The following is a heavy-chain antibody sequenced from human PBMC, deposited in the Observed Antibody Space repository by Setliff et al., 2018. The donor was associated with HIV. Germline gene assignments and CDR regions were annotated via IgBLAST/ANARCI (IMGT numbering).Heavy chain of an antibody. Sequence: ETLSLTCAVSGGSIGTANWWSWVRQPPGQGLEWMGSIYYSGSTYYNPSLKSRVTISVDASKNQISLKLSSVTAADTAVFYCARDSRAVTDGPAFDYWGQGTLVTVSS. D-gene: IGHD2-21*02. CDR3: ARDSRAVTDGPAFDY. CDR1: GGSIGTANW. CDR2: IYYSGST. V-gene: IGHV4-4*02. J-gene: IGHJ4*02.